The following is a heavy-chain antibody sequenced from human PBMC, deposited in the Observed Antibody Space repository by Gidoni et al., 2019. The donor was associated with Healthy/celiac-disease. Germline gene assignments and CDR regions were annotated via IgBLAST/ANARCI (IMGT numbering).Heavy chain of an antibody. Sequence: EVQLVESGGGLVQPGGSLRLSCAASGFTFSRYWMHWVRQAPGKGLVWVSRINSDGSNTNYADSVKGRFTISRDNAKNTLYLQMNSLRAEDTAVYYCARAEYFDWSAYYFDYWGQGTLVTVSS. CDR3: ARAEYFDWSAYYFDY. V-gene: IGHV3-74*01. J-gene: IGHJ4*02. D-gene: IGHD3-9*01. CDR2: INSDGSNT. CDR1: GFTFSRYW.